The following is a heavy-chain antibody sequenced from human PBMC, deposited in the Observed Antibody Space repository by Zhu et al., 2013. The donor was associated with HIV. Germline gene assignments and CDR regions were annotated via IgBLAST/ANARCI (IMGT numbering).Heavy chain of an antibody. J-gene: IGHJ3*02. CDR2: INSDGSST. CDR3: ARALLWFGDKSPDAFDI. V-gene: IGHV3-74*02. CDR1: GFTFSSYW. Sequence: EVQLVESGGGVVQPGRSLRLSCAASGFTFSSYWMHWVRQAPGKGLVWVSRINSDGSSTSYADSVKGRFTISRDNAKNTLYLQMNSLRAEDTAVYYCARALLWFGDKSPDAFDIWAKGQWSPSLQ. D-gene: IGHD3-10*01.